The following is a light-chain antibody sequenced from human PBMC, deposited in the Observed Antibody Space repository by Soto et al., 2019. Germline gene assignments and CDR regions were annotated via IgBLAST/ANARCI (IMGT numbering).Light chain of an antibody. J-gene: IGKJ1*01. CDR2: GAS. CDR3: QQYGSSPRT. V-gene: IGKV3-20*01. Sequence: IVLTQSLATLSLSPGERATLSCRASQSVSSNLAWYQQKPGQAPRLLIYGASARALGIPDRFSGSGSGTDFTLTISRLEPEDFAVYYCQQYGSSPRTFGQGTKVDI. CDR1: QSVSSN.